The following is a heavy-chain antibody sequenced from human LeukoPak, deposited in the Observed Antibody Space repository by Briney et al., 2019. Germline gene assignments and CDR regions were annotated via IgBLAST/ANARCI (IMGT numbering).Heavy chain of an antibody. D-gene: IGHD6-13*01. CDR1: GITFSSYS. Sequence: GGSLRLSCGASGITFSSYSMNWVRQAPGKGLEWVSAISGSGGSTHYADSVKGRFTISRDNSKNTLYLQMNSLRAEDTAVYYCAKDGGIAAAGRTFDYWGQGTLVTVSS. V-gene: IGHV3-23*01. CDR3: AKDGGIAAAGRTFDY. J-gene: IGHJ4*02. CDR2: ISGSGGST.